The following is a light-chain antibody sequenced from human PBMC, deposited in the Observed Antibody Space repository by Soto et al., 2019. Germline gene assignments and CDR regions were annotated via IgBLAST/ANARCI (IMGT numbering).Light chain of an antibody. V-gene: IGLV2-14*01. J-gene: IGLJ1*01. CDR3: SSYTSSSTLV. CDR1: SSDVGGYNY. Sequence: QSVLTQPASVSGSPGQSITISCTGTSSDVGGYNYVSWYQQHPGKAPKLMIYESSNRPSGVSNRFSGSKSGNTSSLTISGLDAEDEDYYYCSSYTSSSTLVFGTGTKLTVL. CDR2: ESS.